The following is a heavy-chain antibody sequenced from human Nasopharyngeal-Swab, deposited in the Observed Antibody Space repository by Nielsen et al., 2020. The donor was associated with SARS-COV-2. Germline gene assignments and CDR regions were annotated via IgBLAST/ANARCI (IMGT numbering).Heavy chain of an antibody. CDR3: ARDGQSYGMDV. Sequence: GGSLRLSCAASGFTVSSNYMSWVRQAPGKGLEWVSVIYSGGSTYYADSVKGRFTISRDNSKNTPYLQMNSLRAEDTAVYYCARDGQSYGMDVWGQGTTVTVSS. CDR1: GFTVSSNY. V-gene: IGHV3-53*01. CDR2: IYSGGST. J-gene: IGHJ6*02.